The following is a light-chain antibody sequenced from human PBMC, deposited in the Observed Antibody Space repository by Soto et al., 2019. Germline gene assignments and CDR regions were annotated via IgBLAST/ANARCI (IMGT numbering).Light chain of an antibody. V-gene: IGLV2-8*01. CDR2: DVN. CDR3: SSYATGFKGV. Sequence: QSALTQPPSASGSPGQSITISRTGTSSDVGGYNYVSWYQQHPGKAPKVIIYDVNKRPSGVPDRFSGSKSGNTASLTVSGLQAEDEADYYCSSYATGFKGVFGTGTKVTVL. CDR1: SSDVGGYNY. J-gene: IGLJ1*01.